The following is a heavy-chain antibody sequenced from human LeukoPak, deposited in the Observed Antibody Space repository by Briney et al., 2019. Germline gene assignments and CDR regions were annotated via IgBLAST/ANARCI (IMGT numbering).Heavy chain of an antibody. D-gene: IGHD5-18*01. CDR1: DYSINSGHH. V-gene: IGHV4-38-2*01. CDR2: IDHSGNT. J-gene: IGHJ5*02. CDR3: VRRAGYLDL. Sequence: SETLSLTCGVSDYSINSGHHWAWLRQPPGDGLEWIGSIDHSGNTYYNASLRSRVAISVDTSKTQLSLKLPSVTAADTAVYYCVRRAGYLDLWGQGTQVTVSS.